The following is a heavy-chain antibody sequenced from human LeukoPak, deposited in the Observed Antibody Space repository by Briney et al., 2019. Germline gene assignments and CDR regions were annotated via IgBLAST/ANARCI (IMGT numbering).Heavy chain of an antibody. CDR1: GYTFTSYY. D-gene: IGHD2-15*01. CDR2: INPSGGST. J-gene: IGHJ4*02. V-gene: IGHV1-46*01. Sequence: ASVKVSCKASGYTFTSYYMHWVRQAPGQGLEWMGIINPSGGSTSYAQKFQGRVTMTRDTSTSTVYMELSSLRSHDKAVYYCARDRDCSGGSCYSRYYLDYWGKGTLVTVSS. CDR3: ARDRDCSGGSCYSRYYLDY.